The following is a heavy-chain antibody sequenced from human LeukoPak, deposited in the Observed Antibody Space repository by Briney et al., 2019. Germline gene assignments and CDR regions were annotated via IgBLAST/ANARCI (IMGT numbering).Heavy chain of an antibody. CDR1: GGAISSYY. CDR2: IYYSGST. J-gene: IGHJ5*02. CDR3: ARAPRGYSYGYWWFDP. D-gene: IGHD5-18*01. Sequence: SETLSLTCTVSGGAISSYYWSWIRQPPGKGLEWIGYIYYSGSTNYNPSLKSRVTISVDTSKNQFSLRLSSVTAADTAVYYCARAPRGYSYGYWWFDPWGQGTLVAVSS. V-gene: IGHV4-59*01.